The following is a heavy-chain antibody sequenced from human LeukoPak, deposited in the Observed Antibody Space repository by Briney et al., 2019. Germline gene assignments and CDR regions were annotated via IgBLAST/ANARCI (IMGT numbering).Heavy chain of an antibody. CDR3: ARDPARGDYNNYYYYYYMDV. J-gene: IGHJ6*03. CDR2: IIPTFGTA. Sequence: ASVKVSFQASVCTFSNYAISWVRQAPGQGREWMGGIIPTFGTANYAQKGEGRDTITADKSTSTAYMELSSLRSEDTAVYYCARDPARGDYNNYYYYYYMDVWGKGTTVTVSS. D-gene: IGHD4-17*01. V-gene: IGHV1-69*06. CDR1: VCTFSNYA.